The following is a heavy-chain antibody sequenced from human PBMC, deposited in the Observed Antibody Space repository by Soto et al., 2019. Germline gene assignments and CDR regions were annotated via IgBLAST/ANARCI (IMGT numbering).Heavy chain of an antibody. Sequence: QITLKESGPQLVKPTQTLTLTCTFSGFSLTTDDVGVGWIRQFPGKALDWLAVVYWDDDKRYSPSLKSRLTITMDTSKNQVFLTMSNMDPVDTATYYCAHTRYSISSFDYWGQGTLVTVSS. D-gene: IGHD6-6*01. CDR2: VYWDDDK. CDR1: GFSLTTDDVG. V-gene: IGHV2-5*02. CDR3: AHTRYSISSFDY. J-gene: IGHJ4*02.